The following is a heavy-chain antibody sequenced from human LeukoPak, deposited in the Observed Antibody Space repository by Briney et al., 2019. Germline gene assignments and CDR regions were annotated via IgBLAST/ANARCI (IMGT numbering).Heavy chain of an antibody. CDR2: IYYSGNT. CDR3: AGLYCSGGTCYGLDP. Sequence: PSETLSLTCTISGGSISNNNYYWGWIRQPPGKGLEWIGNIYYSGNTDYNPSLKSRVTLSIDTSMNQFSLKLSSVTAADTAVYYCAGLYCSGGTCYGLDPWGRGSLVTVSS. V-gene: IGHV4-39*01. J-gene: IGHJ5*02. D-gene: IGHD2-15*01. CDR1: GGSISNNNYY.